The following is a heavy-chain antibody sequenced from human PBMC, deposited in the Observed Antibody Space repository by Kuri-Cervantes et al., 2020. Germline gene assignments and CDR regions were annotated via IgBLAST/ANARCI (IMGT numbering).Heavy chain of an antibody. D-gene: IGHD3-10*01. CDR1: GGSISSYY. J-gene: IGHJ4*02. CDR2: IYYSGST. CDR3: VRVVGSGSYYPLY. Sequence: SETLSLTCTVSGGSISSYYWSWIRQPPGKGLEWIGYIYYSGSTNYNPSLKSRVTISVDTSKNQFSLKLSSVTAADTAVYYCVRVVGSGSYYPLYWGQGTLVTVSS. V-gene: IGHV4-59*01.